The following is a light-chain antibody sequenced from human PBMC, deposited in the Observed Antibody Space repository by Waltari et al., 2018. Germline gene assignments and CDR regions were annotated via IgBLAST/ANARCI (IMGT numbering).Light chain of an antibody. Sequence: AIQMTQSPSPLSASVGDRVLITCRASQDIGNDLAWFQQKPGKAPMLLIYAAATLQSGVPSRFSGSGSGTDFTLTVSSLQPEDFATYYCLQDFSYPLTFGQGTRVDIK. V-gene: IGKV1-6*01. CDR2: AAA. CDR3: LQDFSYPLT. CDR1: QDIGND. J-gene: IGKJ1*01.